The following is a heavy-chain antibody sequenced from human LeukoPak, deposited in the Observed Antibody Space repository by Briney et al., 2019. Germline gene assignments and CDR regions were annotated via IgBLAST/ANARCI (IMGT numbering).Heavy chain of an antibody. CDR2: ISYDGSNK. CDR1: GFTFSSYA. Sequence: GRSLRLSCAASGFTFSSYAMHWVRQAPGKGLEWVAVISYDGSNKYYADSVKGRFTISRDNSKNTLYLQMNSLRAEDTAVYYCATDLLPFGGDGAFDIWGQGTMVTVSS. J-gene: IGHJ3*02. CDR3: ATDLLPFGGDGAFDI. D-gene: IGHD4-17*01. V-gene: IGHV3-30-3*01.